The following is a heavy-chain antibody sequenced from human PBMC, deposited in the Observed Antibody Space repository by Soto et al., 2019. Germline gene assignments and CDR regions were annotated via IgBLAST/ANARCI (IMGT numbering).Heavy chain of an antibody. CDR3: AHRRHYCSGASCYVWFDP. V-gene: IGHV2-5*01. Sequence: ITLKESGPTLVKPTQTLTLTCTFSGFSLTSTGVGVGWIRQPPGKALEWLALIYWNDDTYYSPSLKSRLTITKDTPKIQVVLTVTNMDPVDTATYYCAHRRHYCSGASCYVWFDPWGQGTLVTVSS. J-gene: IGHJ5*02. CDR2: IYWNDDT. D-gene: IGHD2-15*01. CDR1: GFSLTSTGVG.